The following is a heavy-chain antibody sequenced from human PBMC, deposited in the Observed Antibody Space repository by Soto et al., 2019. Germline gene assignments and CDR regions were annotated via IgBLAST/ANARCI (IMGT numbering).Heavy chain of an antibody. J-gene: IGHJ4*02. Sequence: PGGSLRLSCASSGFPFSTYGMHWVRQAPGKGLEWVAVMWYDGTNKYYADSVQGRFTISRDNSQNTLYLQMNSLRAADTAVYYCARRATRRSSGYDDALWYWGQGTLVTVSS. CDR2: MWYDGTNK. D-gene: IGHD5-12*01. CDR3: ARRATRRSSGYDDALWY. CDR1: GFPFSTYG. V-gene: IGHV3-33*01.